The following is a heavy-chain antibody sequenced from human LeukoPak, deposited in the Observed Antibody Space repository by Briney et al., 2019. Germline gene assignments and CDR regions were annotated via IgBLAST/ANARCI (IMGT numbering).Heavy chain of an antibody. D-gene: IGHD5-18*01. CDR1: GYTLTELS. Sequence: ASVKVSCKVSGYTLTELSMHWVRQAPGKGLEWMGGFDPEDGETIYAQKFQGRVTMTEDTSTDTAYMELSSLRSEDTAVYYCARLGSYGYYLDYWGQGTLVTVSS. J-gene: IGHJ4*02. V-gene: IGHV1-24*01. CDR3: ARLGSYGYYLDY. CDR2: FDPEDGET.